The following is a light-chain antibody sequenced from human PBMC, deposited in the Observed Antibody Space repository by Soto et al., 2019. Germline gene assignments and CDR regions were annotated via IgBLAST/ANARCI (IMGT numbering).Light chain of an antibody. CDR3: MQSLRLPMT. V-gene: IGKV2-28*01. CDR1: QSLLQSDGNNY. J-gene: IGKJ1*01. Sequence: DIAMTQSPPSLPVSSGEPASISCRSSQSLLQSDGNNYLDWYLQKPGQSPQLLINLVSSRAHGDPGRFSGSGSGKYFPLKISRVEAGDLGVYYCMQSLRLPMTFGQGTKVGI. CDR2: LVS.